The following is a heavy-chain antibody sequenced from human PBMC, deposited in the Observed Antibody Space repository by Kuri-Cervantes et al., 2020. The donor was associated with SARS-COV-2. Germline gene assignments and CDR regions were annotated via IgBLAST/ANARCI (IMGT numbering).Heavy chain of an antibody. J-gene: IGHJ6*02. Sequence: ASVKVSCKASGYTFTGYYMHWVRQAPGQGLEWMGWINPNSGGTNYAQKFQGRVTMTRDTSISTAYMELSRLRSDDTAVYYCARDSLSLTMVRGVTHMRHYYYYGMDVWGQGTTVTVSS. CDR3: ARDSLSLTMVRGVTHMRHYYYYGMDV. CDR2: INPNSGGT. D-gene: IGHD3-10*01. V-gene: IGHV1-2*02. CDR1: GYTFTGYY.